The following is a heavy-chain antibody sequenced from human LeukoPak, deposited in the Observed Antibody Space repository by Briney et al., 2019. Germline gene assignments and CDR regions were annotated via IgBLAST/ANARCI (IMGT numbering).Heavy chain of an antibody. Sequence: ASVTVSCTASGGTFSNYPIIWVRQAPGRGLEWLGGIIASYGTANYAQMFQGRITLTAHESTATAYMELTSLTSDDTAMYFCATHTGGYNYWWFDIWGQGTLVTVSS. J-gene: IGHJ5*02. D-gene: IGHD5-24*01. CDR2: IIASYGTA. V-gene: IGHV1-69*13. CDR1: GGTFSNYP. CDR3: ATHTGGYNYWWFDI.